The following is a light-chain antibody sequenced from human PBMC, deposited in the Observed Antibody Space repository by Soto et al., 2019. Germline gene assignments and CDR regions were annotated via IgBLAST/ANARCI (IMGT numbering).Light chain of an antibody. CDR1: QTISSW. CDR2: AAS. J-gene: IGKJ1*01. CDR3: QQSYNTPLT. V-gene: IGKV1-39*01. Sequence: DIQMTQSPSTLSGSVGDRVTITCRASQTISSWLAWYQQKPGKAPKLLIHAASTLQSGVPSRFRGGAAGTDFTLTISSLQLDDFATYYCQQSYNTPLTFGQGTKVDIK.